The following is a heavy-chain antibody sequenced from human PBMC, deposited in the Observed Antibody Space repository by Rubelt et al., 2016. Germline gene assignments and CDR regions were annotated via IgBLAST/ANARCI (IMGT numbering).Heavy chain of an antibody. CDR3: ARMSLADARWYFDH. CDR2: ISYGGIT. Sequence: QLQLQESGPGLVKPLETLSLICTVSGASIDSRDYFWGWIRQPPGKGLEWIGSISYGGITYFNSSLQSRVITSFDTSRDQFSLRLTSGTAADTAVYHCARMSLADARWYFDHWGRGTPVTVSP. J-gene: IGHJ2*01. V-gene: IGHV4-39*07. CDR1: GASIDSRDYF.